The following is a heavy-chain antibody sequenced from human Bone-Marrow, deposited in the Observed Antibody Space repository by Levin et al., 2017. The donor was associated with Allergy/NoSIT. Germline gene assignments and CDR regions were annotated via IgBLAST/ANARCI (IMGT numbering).Heavy chain of an antibody. Sequence: PGGSLRLSCAASGFTFSSYSMNWVRQAPGKGLEWVSSISSSSSYIYYADSVKGRFTISRDNAKNSLYLQMNSLRAEDTAVYYCARGHLGGTIFGVIEPPYYYDYYMDVWGKGTTVTVSS. CDR2: ISSSSSYI. CDR1: GFTFSSYS. V-gene: IGHV3-21*01. CDR3: ARGHLGGTIFGVIEPPYYYDYYMDV. D-gene: IGHD3-3*01. J-gene: IGHJ6*03.